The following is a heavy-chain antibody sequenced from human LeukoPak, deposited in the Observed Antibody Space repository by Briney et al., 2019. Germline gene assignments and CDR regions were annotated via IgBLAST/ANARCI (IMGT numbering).Heavy chain of an antibody. CDR2: INPSGGST. CDR1: GYTFTSYY. Sequence: GASVKVSCKASGYTFTSYYMHWVRQAPGQGLEWMGIINPSGGSTSYAQKFQGRVTMTRDTSTSTVYMELSSLRSEDTAVYYCAKDGVTHTRRGGYFDYWGQGTLVTVSS. V-gene: IGHV1-46*01. J-gene: IGHJ4*02. D-gene: IGHD3-16*01. CDR3: AKDGVTHTRRGGYFDY.